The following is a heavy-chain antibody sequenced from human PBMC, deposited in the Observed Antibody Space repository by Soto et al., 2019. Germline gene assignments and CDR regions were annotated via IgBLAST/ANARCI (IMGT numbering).Heavy chain of an antibody. CDR1: GYTIANYG. J-gene: IGHJ4*02. CDR2: ISTAHRDI. V-gene: IGHV1-18*04. Sequence: GASVKVSCKASGYTIANYGISWVRQAPGQGLEWMGWISTAHRDIGYAQKFQGRVTMTTDTSTNTAYLEVRNLRSDDTAVCYCARDLAYIREYWGQGTLVTVSS. D-gene: IGHD3-10*01. CDR3: ARDLAYIREY.